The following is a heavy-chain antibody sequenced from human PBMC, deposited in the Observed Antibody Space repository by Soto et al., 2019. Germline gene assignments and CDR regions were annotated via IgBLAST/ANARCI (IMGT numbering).Heavy chain of an antibody. CDR3: AKDGKYYYGSGSYSYYYYYYMDV. Sequence: GGSLRRSCAPPGFPFRSYAMHWVRQAPGKGLEWVAVISYDGSNKYYADSVKGRFTISRDNSKNTLYLQMNSLRAEDTSVYYCAKDGKYYYGSGSYSYYYYYYMDVWGKGT. CDR1: GFPFRSYA. J-gene: IGHJ6*03. V-gene: IGHV3-30*18. D-gene: IGHD3-10*01. CDR2: ISYDGSNK.